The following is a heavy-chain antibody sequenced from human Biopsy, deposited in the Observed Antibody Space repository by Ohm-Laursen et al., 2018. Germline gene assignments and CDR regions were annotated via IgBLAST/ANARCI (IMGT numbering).Heavy chain of an antibody. CDR3: ARDRDRRGWFDP. CDR1: GGSLSSYS. CDR2: IYTSGIT. D-gene: IGHD1-14*01. V-gene: IGHV4-4*07. Sequence: PSETLSLTCTVSGGSLSSYSWSWIQQPAGKGLEWIGQIYTSGITNYNPSLKSRVTMSVDTSKNKFSLRVSSVTAADTAVYYCARDRDRRGWFDPWGQGTLVTVSS. J-gene: IGHJ5*02.